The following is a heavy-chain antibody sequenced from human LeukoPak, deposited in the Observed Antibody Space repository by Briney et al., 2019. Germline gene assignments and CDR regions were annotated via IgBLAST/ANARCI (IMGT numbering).Heavy chain of an antibody. Sequence: SETLSLTCAVYGGAFSGYYWSWIRQPPGKGLEWIGEINHSGSTNYNPSLKSRVTISVDTSKNQFSLKLSSVTAADTAVYYCARETDYWGQGTLVTVSS. V-gene: IGHV4-34*01. J-gene: IGHJ4*02. CDR3: ARETDY. CDR2: INHSGST. CDR1: GGAFSGYY.